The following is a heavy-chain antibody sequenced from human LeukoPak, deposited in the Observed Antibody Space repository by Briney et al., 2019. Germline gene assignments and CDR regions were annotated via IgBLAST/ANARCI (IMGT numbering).Heavy chain of an antibody. D-gene: IGHD6-13*01. Sequence: AESLKISCKGSGYSFTSYWIGWVRQMPGKGLEWMGIIYPGDSDTRYSPAFQGQVTISADKSISTAYLKWSRLKASDTAMYYCARHSQPRSAAGSDYYGMDVWGQGTTVTVSS. CDR2: IYPGDSDT. J-gene: IGHJ6*02. V-gene: IGHV5-51*01. CDR3: ARHSQPRSAAGSDYYGMDV. CDR1: GYSFTSYW.